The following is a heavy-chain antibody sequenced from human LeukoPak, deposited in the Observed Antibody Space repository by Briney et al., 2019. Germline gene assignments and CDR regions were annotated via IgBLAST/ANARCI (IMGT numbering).Heavy chain of an antibody. Sequence: ASVKVSCKASGYTFTSYYMHWVRQAPGQGLEWMGIINPSGGSTSYAQKFQGRVTMTRDTSTSTVYMELSSLRSGDTAVYYCARGVIVVVPAANNWFDPWGQGTLVTVSS. J-gene: IGHJ5*02. CDR2: INPSGGST. D-gene: IGHD2-2*01. V-gene: IGHV1-46*01. CDR3: ARGVIVVVPAANNWFDP. CDR1: GYTFTSYY.